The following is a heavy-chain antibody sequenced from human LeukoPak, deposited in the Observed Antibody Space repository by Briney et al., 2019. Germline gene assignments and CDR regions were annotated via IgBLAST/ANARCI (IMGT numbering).Heavy chain of an antibody. J-gene: IGHJ4*02. CDR1: GYTFTSYG. D-gene: IGHD3-10*01. CDR2: ISGYNGDT. Sequence: ASVKVSCKASGYTFTSYGISWVRQAPGQGLEWMGWISGYNGDTNYAQKFQGRVTMTIDTSTSTLYMELRSLRSDDTAVYYCARGRTHRRLWLGESTGGPFDYWGQGTLVTVSS. CDR3: ARGRTHRRLWLGESTGGPFDY. V-gene: IGHV1-18*01.